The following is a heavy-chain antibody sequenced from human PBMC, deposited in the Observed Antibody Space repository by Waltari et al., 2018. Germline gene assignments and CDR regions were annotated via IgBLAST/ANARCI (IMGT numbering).Heavy chain of an antibody. J-gene: IGHJ4*02. D-gene: IGHD3-22*01. CDR3: ARDGGYYDSSGYFPN. CDR1: GGSISIGRYY. Sequence: QVQLQESGPGLVKPSQTLSLTCTVSGGSISIGRYYWSWTRQPAGKGLEWIGYIYTSGSTNYNPSLKSRVTISVDTSKNQFSLKLSSVTAADTAVYYCARDGGYYDSSGYFPNWGQGTLVTVSS. V-gene: IGHV4-61*09. CDR2: IYTSGST.